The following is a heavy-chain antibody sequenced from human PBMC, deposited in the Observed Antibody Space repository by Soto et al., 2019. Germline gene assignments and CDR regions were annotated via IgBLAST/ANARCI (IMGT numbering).Heavy chain of an antibody. J-gene: IGHJ3*02. V-gene: IGHV4-34*01. CDR3: ARGWFRWDYYGSGSYYDRYAFAI. D-gene: IGHD3-10*01. CDR2: INHSGST. Sequence: QVQLQQWGAGLLKPSETLSLTCAVYGGSFSGYYWSWIRQPPGKGLEWIGEINHSGSTNYNPSLKSRVTISVDTSKNQFSLKLRSVTAADTAVYYCARGWFRWDYYGSGSYYDRYAFAIWGQGTMVTVSS. CDR1: GGSFSGYY.